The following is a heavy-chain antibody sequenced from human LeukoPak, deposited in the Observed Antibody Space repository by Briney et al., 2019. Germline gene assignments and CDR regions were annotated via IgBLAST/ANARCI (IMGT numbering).Heavy chain of an antibody. CDR1: GFTLSSNY. CDR2: NYSGGST. CDR3: ARGNGIYGYGFYYYYMDV. Sequence: GGSLRLSCAASGFTLSSNYMSWVRQAPGRGLEGVSVNYSGGSTYYADSVKGRFTISRDNSKNTLYLQMNSLRAEDTAVYYCARGNGIYGYGFYYYYMDVWGKGTTVTVSS. D-gene: IGHD5-18*01. V-gene: IGHV3-66*02. J-gene: IGHJ6*03.